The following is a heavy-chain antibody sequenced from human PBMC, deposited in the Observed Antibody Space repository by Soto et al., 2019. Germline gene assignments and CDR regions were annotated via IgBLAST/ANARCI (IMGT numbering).Heavy chain of an antibody. Sequence: QVQLQQCGAGLLKPSETLSLTCAVNGGSFSGYSWTWIRQAPGKGLDWIGEINYTGTTNYSPSLKSRVTLSVDTSENQFSLELRSVSAADTAVYYCAREGGSGWYDYDYRGHGTLVTVSS. CDR3: AREGGSGWYDYDY. D-gene: IGHD6-19*01. CDR1: GGSFSGYS. V-gene: IGHV4-34*02. J-gene: IGHJ4*01. CDR2: INYTGTT.